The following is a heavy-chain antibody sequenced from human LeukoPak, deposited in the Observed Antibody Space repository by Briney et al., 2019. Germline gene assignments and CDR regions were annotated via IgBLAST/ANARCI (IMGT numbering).Heavy chain of an antibody. CDR3: TRDRRITIFGVDTYYYYMDV. Sequence: GSLRLSCTASGFTFGDYAMSWVRQAPGKGLEWVGFIRSKAYGGTTEYAASVKGRFTISRDDSKSIAYLQMNSLKTEDTAVYYCTRDRRITIFGVDTYYYYMDVWGKGTTVTVSS. CDR1: GFTFGDYA. J-gene: IGHJ6*03. V-gene: IGHV3-49*04. D-gene: IGHD3-3*01. CDR2: IRSKAYGGTT.